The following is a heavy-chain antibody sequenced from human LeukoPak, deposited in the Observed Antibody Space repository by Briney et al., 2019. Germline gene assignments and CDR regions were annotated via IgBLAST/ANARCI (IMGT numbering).Heavy chain of an antibody. V-gene: IGHV3-7*01. CDR3: ARTDSSSSGYFDY. Sequence: GGSLRLSCAASGFTFSSNWMSWVRQVPGKGLEWVANINQDGRDKKYVDSVKGRFTISRDNAKNSLYLQMSSRRAEDTAVYYCARTDSSSSGYFDYWGQGTLVTVSS. CDR2: INQDGRDK. J-gene: IGHJ4*02. D-gene: IGHD6-6*01. CDR1: GFTFSSNW.